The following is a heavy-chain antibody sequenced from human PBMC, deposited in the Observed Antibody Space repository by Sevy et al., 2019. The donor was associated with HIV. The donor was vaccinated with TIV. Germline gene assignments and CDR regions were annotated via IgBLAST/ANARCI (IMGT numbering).Heavy chain of an antibody. J-gene: IGHJ4*02. CDR1: GFTVNNNY. V-gene: IGHV3-53*01. CDR3: ARDGRGEKDYGHYLGH. D-gene: IGHD4-17*01. Sequence: GGSLRLSCAASGFTVNNNYMSWVRQAPGKGLEWVSVIYTGGSTYYGDSVKGRFTISRDTSKNTLYLQMNSLRAEDTAVYYCARDGRGEKDYGHYLGHWGQGTLVIVS. CDR2: IYTGGST.